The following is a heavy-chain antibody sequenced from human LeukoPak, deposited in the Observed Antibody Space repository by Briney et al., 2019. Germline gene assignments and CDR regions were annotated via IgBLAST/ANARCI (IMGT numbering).Heavy chain of an antibody. J-gene: IGHJ4*02. Sequence: GGSLRLSCAASGFTFSIYWMSWVRQAPGKGLEWVAVISYDGSNKYYADSVKGRFTISRDNSKNTLYLQMNSLRAEDTAVYYCARDSTDGVIPREVNPPFDYWGQGTLVTVSS. V-gene: IGHV3-30*03. CDR2: ISYDGSNK. CDR1: GFTFSIYW. CDR3: ARDSTDGVIPREVNPPFDY. D-gene: IGHD3-16*02.